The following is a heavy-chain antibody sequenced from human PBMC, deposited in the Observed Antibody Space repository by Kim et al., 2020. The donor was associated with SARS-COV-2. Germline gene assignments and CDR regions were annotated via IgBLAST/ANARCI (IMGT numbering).Heavy chain of an antibody. Sequence: ASVKVSCKASGYTFTSYYMHWVRQAPGQGLEWMGIVNPSGGSTTYARKFQGRVSMTRDTSTSTVYMELSSLRSEDTAVYYCARALGGGLPPGPDYWGQGTLVTVSS. CDR2: VNPSGGST. CDR3: ARALGGGLPPGPDY. CDR1: GYTFTSYY. V-gene: IGHV1-46*01. D-gene: IGHD3-16*01. J-gene: IGHJ4*02.